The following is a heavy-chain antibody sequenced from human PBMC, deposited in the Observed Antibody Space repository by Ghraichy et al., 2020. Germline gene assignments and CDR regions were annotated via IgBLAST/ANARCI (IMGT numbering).Heavy chain of an antibody. CDR1: GGSFSGYY. J-gene: IGHJ4*02. V-gene: IGHV4-34*01. Sequence: SETLSLTCAVYGGSFSGYYWSWIRQPPGKGLEWIGEINHSGSTNYNPSLKSRVTISVDTSKNQFSLKLSSVTAADTAVYYCARGYYDYIWGSYRWFDYWGQGTLVTVSS. CDR3: ARGYYDYIWGSYRWFDY. CDR2: INHSGST. D-gene: IGHD3-16*02.